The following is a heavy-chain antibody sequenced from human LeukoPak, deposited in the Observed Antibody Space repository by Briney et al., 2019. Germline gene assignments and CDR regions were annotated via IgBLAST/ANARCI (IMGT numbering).Heavy chain of an antibody. V-gene: IGHV4-38-2*02. CDR3: ATDVVVAGRGDY. D-gene: IGHD6-19*01. J-gene: IGHJ4*02. CDR1: GYSISSGYY. CDR2: IYHSGST. Sequence: KPSETLSLTCAVSGYSISSGYYWGWIRQPPGKGLEWIGSIYHSGSTYYNPSLKSRVTISVDTSKNQFSLKLRSVTAADTAMYYCATDVVVAGRGDYWGQGTLVTVSS.